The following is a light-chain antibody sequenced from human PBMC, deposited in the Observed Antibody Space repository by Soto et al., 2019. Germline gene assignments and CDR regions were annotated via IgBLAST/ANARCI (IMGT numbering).Light chain of an antibody. J-gene: IGLJ3*02. CDR3: ETWGSNIWV. CDR1: SGHISYI. V-gene: IGLV4-60*02. CDR2: LEGTGAY. Sequence: QPVLTQSSSASASLGSSVKLTCTLSSGHISYIIVWHQQQPGKAPRYLMKLEGTGAYNKGSGVPDRFSGSSSGADRYLTISNLQFEDEADYYCETWGSNIWVFGGGTKLTVL.